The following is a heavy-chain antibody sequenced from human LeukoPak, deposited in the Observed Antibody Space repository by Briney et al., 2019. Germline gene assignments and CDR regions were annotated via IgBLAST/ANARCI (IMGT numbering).Heavy chain of an antibody. CDR3: ARDRRIGLGARDYYYGMDV. CDR1: GFTFSSYA. V-gene: IGHV3-30-3*01. D-gene: IGHD6-6*01. J-gene: IGHJ6*02. Sequence: GRSLRLSCAASGFTFSSYAMHWVRQAPGKGLEWVAVISYDGSNKCYADSVKGRFTISRDNSKNTLYLQMNSLRAEDTAVYYCARDRRIGLGARDYYYGMDVWGQGTTVTVSS. CDR2: ISYDGSNK.